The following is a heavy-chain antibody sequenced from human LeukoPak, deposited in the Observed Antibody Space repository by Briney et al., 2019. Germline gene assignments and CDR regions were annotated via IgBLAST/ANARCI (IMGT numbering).Heavy chain of an antibody. D-gene: IGHD5-18*01. CDR2: INPNSGGT. Sequence: ASVKVSCKASGYTFTGYYMHWVRQAPAHGLEWMGGINPNSGGTNYAQKFQGRVTMPRDTSMSTAYMELSRLKSDDTAVYYCERRTGEGYSYGRYYFDYWGQGTLVTVSS. CDR3: ERRTGEGYSYGRYYFDY. V-gene: IGHV1-2*02. J-gene: IGHJ4*02. CDR1: GYTFTGYY.